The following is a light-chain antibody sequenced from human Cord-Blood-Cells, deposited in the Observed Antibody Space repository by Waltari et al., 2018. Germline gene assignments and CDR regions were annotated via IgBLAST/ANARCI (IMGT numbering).Light chain of an antibody. CDR2: GAS. V-gene: IGKV3-20*01. CDR3: QQYGSSPLYT. Sequence: EIVLTRSPATLPFSPGERATPSCRASQSVSSSYLAWSQQKPGQAPRLRIYGASSRATGIPDRFSGSGSGTDFTLTISRLEPEDFAVYYCQQYGSSPLYTFGQGTKLEIK. J-gene: IGKJ2*01. CDR1: QSVSSSY.